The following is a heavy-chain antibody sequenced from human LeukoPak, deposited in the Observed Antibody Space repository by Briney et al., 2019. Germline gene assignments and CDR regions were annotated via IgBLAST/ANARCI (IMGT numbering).Heavy chain of an antibody. D-gene: IGHD4-23*01. CDR3: ARGGGNHYYGMDV. CDR1: GFTFSSYA. CDR2: ISYDGSNK. V-gene: IGHV3-30-3*01. Sequence: PGRSLRLSCAASGFTFSSYAMHWVRQAPGKGLEWVAVISYDGSNKYHADSVKGRFTISRDNSKNTLYLQMNSLRAEDTAVYYCARGGGNHYYGMDVRGQGTTVTVSS. J-gene: IGHJ6*02.